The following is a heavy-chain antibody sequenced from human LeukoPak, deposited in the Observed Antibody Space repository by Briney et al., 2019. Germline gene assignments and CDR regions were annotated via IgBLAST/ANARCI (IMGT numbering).Heavy chain of an antibody. Sequence: PSETLSLTCTVSGDSINSYYWNWIRQPPGKGLEWIGYIYYSGGTDYNPSLKSRVTISVDTSKHQFSMKLKSVTAADTAVYFCARHAGSQLHIVVVTAIAHWGQGTLVTVSS. D-gene: IGHD2-21*02. CDR3: ARHAGSQLHIVVVTAIAH. CDR2: IYYSGGT. J-gene: IGHJ5*02. V-gene: IGHV4-59*01. CDR1: GDSINSYY.